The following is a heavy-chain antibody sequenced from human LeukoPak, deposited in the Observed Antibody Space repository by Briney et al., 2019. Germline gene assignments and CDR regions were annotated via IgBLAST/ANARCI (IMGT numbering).Heavy chain of an antibody. Sequence: SETLSLTCTVSGGSISSGSYYWSRIRQPAGKGLEWIGRIYTSGSTNYNPSLKSRVTISVDTSKNQFSLKLSSVTAADTAVYYCARDDPGYYDSSGYYSDYWGQGTLVTVSS. CDR2: IYTSGST. D-gene: IGHD3-22*01. CDR3: ARDDPGYYDSSGYYSDY. J-gene: IGHJ4*02. CDR1: GGSISSGSYY. V-gene: IGHV4-61*02.